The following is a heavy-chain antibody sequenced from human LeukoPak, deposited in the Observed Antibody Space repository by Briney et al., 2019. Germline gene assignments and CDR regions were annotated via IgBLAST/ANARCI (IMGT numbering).Heavy chain of an antibody. CDR1: GFTLSSYA. Sequence: PGGSLRLSCGASGFTLSSYAMSWVRQAPGKGLEWVSAITTSDGSTYYADSVKGRFTISRDNSKNTLYLQMNSLRAEDTAVYYCARMTGYYDGSGYYYSDYWGQGTLVTVSS. CDR2: ITTSDGST. V-gene: IGHV3-23*01. J-gene: IGHJ4*02. D-gene: IGHD3-22*01. CDR3: ARMTGYYDGSGYYYSDY.